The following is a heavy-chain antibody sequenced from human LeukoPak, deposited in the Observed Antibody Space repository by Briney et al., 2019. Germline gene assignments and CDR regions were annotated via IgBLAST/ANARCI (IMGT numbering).Heavy chain of an antibody. Sequence: GGSLRLSCAASGFTFSSYEMNWVRQAPGKGLEWVSYISSSGSTIYHADSEKGRFTISRDNAKNSLYLQMNSLRAEDTAVYYCARDTRAAGFDYWGQGTLVTVSS. CDR3: ARDTRAAGFDY. CDR1: GFTFSSYE. V-gene: IGHV3-48*03. CDR2: ISSSGSTI. J-gene: IGHJ4*02. D-gene: IGHD6-19*01.